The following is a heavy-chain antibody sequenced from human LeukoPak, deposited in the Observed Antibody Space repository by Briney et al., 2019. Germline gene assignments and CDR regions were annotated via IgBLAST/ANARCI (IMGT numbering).Heavy chain of an antibody. CDR3: ARGIAVAALSPNEDFDY. Sequence: ASVKVSCKASGYTFTSYGISWVRQAPGQGLEWMGWISAYNGNTNYAQKLQGRVTMTTDTSTSTAYMELGSLRSDDTAVYYCARGIAVAALSPNEDFDYWGQGTLVTVSS. D-gene: IGHD6-19*01. CDR1: GYTFTSYG. J-gene: IGHJ4*02. V-gene: IGHV1-18*01. CDR2: ISAYNGNT.